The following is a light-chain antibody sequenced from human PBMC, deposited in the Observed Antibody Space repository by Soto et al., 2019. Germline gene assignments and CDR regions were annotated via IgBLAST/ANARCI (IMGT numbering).Light chain of an antibody. Sequence: DIVMTQSPDSLAVSLGERATINCKSSQSVLYSSNNKNYLAWYQQKQGQPPKLLIYWASTRESVVPDRFSGSRSGTDFTLTISSLQAEDVAVYYCQQYYSTPMYTFGQGTKREIK. CDR3: QQYYSTPMYT. CDR1: QSVLYSSNNKNY. V-gene: IGKV4-1*01. J-gene: IGKJ2*01. CDR2: WAS.